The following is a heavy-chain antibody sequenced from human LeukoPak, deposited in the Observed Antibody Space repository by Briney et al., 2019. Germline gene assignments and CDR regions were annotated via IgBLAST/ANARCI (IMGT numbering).Heavy chain of an antibody. Sequence: PSETLSLTCAVYGGSFSGYYWSWIRQPPGKGLEWIGEINHSGSTNYNPSLKSRVTMSVDTSKNQFSLKLSSVTAADTAVYYCARDRGGYCSGGSCYSGLDYYYYYYMDVWGKGTTVTISS. V-gene: IGHV4-34*01. CDR1: GGSFSGYY. J-gene: IGHJ6*03. CDR2: INHSGST. CDR3: ARDRGGYCSGGSCYSGLDYYYYYYMDV. D-gene: IGHD2-15*01.